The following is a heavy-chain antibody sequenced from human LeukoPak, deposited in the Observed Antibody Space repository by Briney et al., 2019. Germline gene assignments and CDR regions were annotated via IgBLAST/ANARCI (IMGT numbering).Heavy chain of an antibody. V-gene: IGHV3-21*01. CDR1: GFTFSSYS. J-gene: IGHJ4*02. Sequence: GGSLRLSCAASGFTFSSYSMNWVRQAPGKGREWVSSISSSSSYIYYADSVKGRFTISRDNAKNSLYLQMNSLSADDTAVYYCARGLIAAPDYWGQGTLVTVSS. CDR2: ISSSSSYI. D-gene: IGHD6-13*01. CDR3: ARGLIAAPDY.